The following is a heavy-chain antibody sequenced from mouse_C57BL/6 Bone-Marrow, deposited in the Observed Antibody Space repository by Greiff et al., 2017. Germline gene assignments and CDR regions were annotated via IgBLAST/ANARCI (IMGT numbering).Heavy chain of an antibody. J-gene: IGHJ2*01. CDR1: GYTFTSYW. V-gene: IGHV1-69*01. CDR2: IDPSASYT. CDR3: ARDTTVVAYYFDY. D-gene: IGHD1-1*01. Sequence: QVQLQQPGAELVMPGASVKMSCKASGYTFTSYWMHWVKQRPGQGLEWIGEIDPSASYTNYNQKFKGKSTLTVDKSSSTAYMQLSSLTSEDSAVYYCARDTTVVAYYFDYWGQGTTLTFSS.